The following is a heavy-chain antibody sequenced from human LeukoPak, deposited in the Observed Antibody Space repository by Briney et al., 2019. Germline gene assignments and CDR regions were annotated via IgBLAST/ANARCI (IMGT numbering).Heavy chain of an antibody. CDR2: INHSGST. D-gene: IGHD3-22*01. CDR1: GGSFSGYY. CDR3: ARGWEIVVVIGNTLDY. Sequence: SETLSLTCAVYGGSFSGYYWSWIRQPPGKGLEWIGEINHSGSTNYNPSLKSRVTISVDTSKNQFSLKLSSVTAADTAVYYCARGWEIVVVIGNTLDYWGQGTLVTVSS. V-gene: IGHV4-34*01. J-gene: IGHJ4*02.